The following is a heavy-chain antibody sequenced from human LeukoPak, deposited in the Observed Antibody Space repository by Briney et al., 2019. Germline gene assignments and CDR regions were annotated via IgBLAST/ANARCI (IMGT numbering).Heavy chain of an antibody. V-gene: IGHV1-46*01. Sequence: ASVKVSCKAFGYTFTSNYMHWVRQAPGQGPEWMGVISPSGGSTTYAQKFQGRVTLTRDMSTSTDYMELSRLRSDDTAVYYCARTLFPYDAFDIWGQGTMVTVSS. CDR2: ISPSGGST. CDR1: GYTFTSNY. J-gene: IGHJ3*02. D-gene: IGHD2/OR15-2a*01. CDR3: ARTLFPYDAFDI.